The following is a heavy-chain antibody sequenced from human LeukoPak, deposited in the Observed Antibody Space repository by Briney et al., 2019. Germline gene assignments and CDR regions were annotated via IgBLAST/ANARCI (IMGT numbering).Heavy chain of an antibody. CDR2: IWYDGSNK. J-gene: IGHJ4*02. D-gene: IGHD3-22*01. V-gene: IGHV3-33*06. CDR1: GFTFSSYG. Sequence: GGSLRLSCAASGFTFSSYGTHWVRQAPGKGLEWVAVIWYDGSNKYYADSVKGRFTISRDNSKNTLYLQMNSLRAEDTAVYYCAKDDYYDSSGYLDYWGQGTLVTVSS. CDR3: AKDDYYDSSGYLDY.